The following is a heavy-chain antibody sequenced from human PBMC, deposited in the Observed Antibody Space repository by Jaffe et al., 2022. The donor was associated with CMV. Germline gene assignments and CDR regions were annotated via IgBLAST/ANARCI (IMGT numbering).Heavy chain of an antibody. V-gene: IGHV1-18*01. CDR2: ISAYNGNT. J-gene: IGHJ4*02. D-gene: IGHD3-10*01. CDR3: ARDRSLGGPMVRGVITSDY. Sequence: QVQLVQSGAEVKKPGASVKVSCKASGYTFTSYGISWVRQAPGQGLEWMGWISAYNGNTNYAQKLQGRVTMTTDTSTSTAYMELRSLRSDDTAVYYCARDRSLGGPMVRGVITSDYWGQGTLVTVSS. CDR1: GYTFTSYG.